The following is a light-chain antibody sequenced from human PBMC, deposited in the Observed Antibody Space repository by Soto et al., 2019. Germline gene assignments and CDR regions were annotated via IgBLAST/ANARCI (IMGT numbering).Light chain of an antibody. CDR1: NSNIGRYS. J-gene: IGLJ3*02. V-gene: IGLV1-44*01. Sequence: QSALTQPPSLSGTPGQRVTISCSGSNSNIGRYSVNWYQHFPGTAPKILIYSDDELPSGVPDRFSGSKSGTSASLAISGLQSEDEAEYYCAAWDDNLNGPLFGGGTKLNVL. CDR3: AAWDDNLNGPL. CDR2: SDD.